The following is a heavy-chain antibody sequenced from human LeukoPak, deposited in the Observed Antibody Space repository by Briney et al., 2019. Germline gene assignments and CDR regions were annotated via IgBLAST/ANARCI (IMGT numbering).Heavy chain of an antibody. Sequence: SETLSLTCTVSGGSISSYYWSWIRQPPGKGLEWMEYIHYSGNTNYNPSLKSRVSISVDTSKIQFSLKLSSVPAADTAVYYCVCSSSYGKFDIWGQGTMVTVSS. J-gene: IGHJ3*02. CDR3: VCSSSYGKFDI. CDR2: IHYSGNT. D-gene: IGHD6-6*01. V-gene: IGHV4-59*01. CDR1: GGSISSYY.